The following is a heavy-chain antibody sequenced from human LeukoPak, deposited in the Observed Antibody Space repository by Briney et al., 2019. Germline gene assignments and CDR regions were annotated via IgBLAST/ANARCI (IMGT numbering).Heavy chain of an antibody. D-gene: IGHD3-22*01. CDR3: AKAEDYYDSSGYASYYYYYGMDV. V-gene: IGHV3-23*01. CDR2: ISGSGGST. Sequence: GGSLRLSCAGSGSTFSSYAMSWVRQAPGKGLEWVSAISGSGGSTYYADSVKGRFTISRDNSKNTLYLQMNSLRAEDTAVYYCAKAEDYYDSSGYASYYYYYGMDVWGQGTTVIVS. J-gene: IGHJ6*02. CDR1: GSTFSSYA.